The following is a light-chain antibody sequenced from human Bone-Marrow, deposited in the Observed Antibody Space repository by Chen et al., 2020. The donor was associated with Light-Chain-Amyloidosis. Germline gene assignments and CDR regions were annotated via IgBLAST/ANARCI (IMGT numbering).Light chain of an antibody. CDR1: DLPTKY. J-gene: IGLJ2*01. CDR2: RDT. V-gene: IGLV3-25*03. CDR3: QSADSSGTYEVI. Sequence: SYALTPPPSVSGSPGQTARITCSGDDLPTKYAYWYQQKPGQAPVLVIHRDTERPSGISERFSGSSSGTTATLTISGVQAEDEADYHCQSADSSGTYEVIFGGGTKLTVL.